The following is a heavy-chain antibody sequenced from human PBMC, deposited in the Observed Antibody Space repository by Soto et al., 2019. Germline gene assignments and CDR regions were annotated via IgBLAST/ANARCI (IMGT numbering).Heavy chain of an antibody. CDR1: GGSVSGFY. CDR2: IYYSGST. CDR3: AREADEYYFDY. Sequence: SETLSLTCTVSGGSVSGFYWSWIRQPPGKGLEWIGYIYYSGSTYYNPSLKSRVTISVDTSKNQFSLKLSSVTAADTAVYYCAREADEYYFDYWGQGTLVTVSS. V-gene: IGHV4-59*02. J-gene: IGHJ4*02.